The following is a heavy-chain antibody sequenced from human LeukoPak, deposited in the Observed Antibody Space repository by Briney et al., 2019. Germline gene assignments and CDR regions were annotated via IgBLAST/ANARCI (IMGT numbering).Heavy chain of an antibody. J-gene: IGHJ4*02. Sequence: SETLSLTCTVPGGSISSSNYYWGWIRKPPGKGLEWIGSMYYSGNTDYNPSLKSRVTISVDTSKNQFSLKVNSVTAADTAVYYCARALGWASSRYPFDGWGQGTLVTVSS. CDR2: MYYSGNT. CDR3: ARALGWASSRYPFDG. CDR1: GGSISSSNYY. V-gene: IGHV4-39*01. D-gene: IGHD3-16*02.